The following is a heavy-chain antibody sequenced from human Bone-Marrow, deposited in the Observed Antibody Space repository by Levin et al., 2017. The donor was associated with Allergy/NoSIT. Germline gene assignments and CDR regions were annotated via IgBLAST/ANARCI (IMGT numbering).Heavy chain of an antibody. Sequence: SVKVSCKASGGTFSSYAISWVRQAPGQGLEWMGGIIPIFGTANYAQKFQGRVTITADESTSTAYMELSSLRSEDTAVYYCAGGSCSSTSCYSGMDVWGQGTTVTVSS. D-gene: IGHD2-2*01. V-gene: IGHV1-69*13. CDR3: AGGSCSSTSCYSGMDV. CDR1: GGTFSSYA. J-gene: IGHJ6*02. CDR2: IIPIFGTA.